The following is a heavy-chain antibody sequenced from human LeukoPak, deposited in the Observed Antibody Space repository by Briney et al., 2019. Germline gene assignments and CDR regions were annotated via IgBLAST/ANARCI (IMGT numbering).Heavy chain of an antibody. CDR1: GDSISAFY. CDR3: ARQTPWGSHDY. CDR2: IYTSGST. V-gene: IGHV4-4*07. D-gene: IGHD7-27*01. Sequence: SETLSLTSTVSGDSISAFYWSWIRQPAGKGLEWIGRIYTSGSTDYNPSLKTRLTMSVDTSKNHFSLRLSSVTAADTAVYYCARQTPWGSHDYWGPGTLVTVSS. J-gene: IGHJ4*02.